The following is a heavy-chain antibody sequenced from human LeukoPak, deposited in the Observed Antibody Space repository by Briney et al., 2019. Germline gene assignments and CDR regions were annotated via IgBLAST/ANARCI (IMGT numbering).Heavy chain of an antibody. CDR3: ARGPALSPRPVWFDP. V-gene: IGHV1-8*01. Sequence: ASVKVSCKASGYAFTSCDINWVRQATGQGLEWMGWMNPNSGNTGYAQKFQGRVTMTRNTSISTAYMELSSLRSEDTAVYYCARGPALSPRPVWFDPWGQGTLVTVSS. D-gene: IGHD2-2*01. CDR2: MNPNSGNT. CDR1: GYAFTSCD. J-gene: IGHJ5*02.